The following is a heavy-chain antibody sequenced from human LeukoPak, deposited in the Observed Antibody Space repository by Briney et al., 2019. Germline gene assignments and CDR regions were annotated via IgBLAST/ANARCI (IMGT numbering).Heavy chain of an antibody. CDR3: ASGSSSWHRKYYFDY. Sequence: SGTLSLTCTVSGYSISSGYYWGWIRQPPGKGLEWIGSIYHSGSTYYNPSLKSRVTISVDTSKNQFSLKLSSVTAADTAVYYCASGSSSWHRKYYFDYWGQGTLVTVSS. V-gene: IGHV4-38-2*02. CDR1: GYSISSGYY. D-gene: IGHD6-13*01. CDR2: IYHSGST. J-gene: IGHJ4*02.